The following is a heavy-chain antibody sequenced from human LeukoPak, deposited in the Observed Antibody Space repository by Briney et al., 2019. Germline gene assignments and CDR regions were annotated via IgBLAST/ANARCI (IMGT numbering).Heavy chain of an antibody. D-gene: IGHD7-27*01. J-gene: IGHJ4*02. CDR1: GFTFSSYG. V-gene: IGHV3-13*01. Sequence: GRSLRLPCAASGFTFSSYGMHWVRQATGKGLEWVSAIGTAGDTYYPGSVKGRFTISRENAKNSLYLQMNSLRAGDTAVYYCARTGGYDGDYYFDYWGQGTLVTVSS. CDR3: ARTGGYDGDYYFDY. CDR2: IGTAGDT.